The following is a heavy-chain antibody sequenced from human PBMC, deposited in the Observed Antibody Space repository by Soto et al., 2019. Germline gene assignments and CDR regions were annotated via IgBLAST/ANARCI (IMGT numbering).Heavy chain of an antibody. CDR1: GGSISSSNW. CDR3: ARDSGELGMGGMDV. CDR2: IYHSGST. D-gene: IGHD7-27*01. J-gene: IGHJ6*02. Sequence: SKTLSLTCAVSGGSISSSNWWSWVRQPPGKGLEWIGEIYHSGSTNYNPSLKSRVTISVDKSKNQFSLKLSSVTAADTAVYYCARDSGELGMGGMDVWGQGTTVTVSS. V-gene: IGHV4-4*02.